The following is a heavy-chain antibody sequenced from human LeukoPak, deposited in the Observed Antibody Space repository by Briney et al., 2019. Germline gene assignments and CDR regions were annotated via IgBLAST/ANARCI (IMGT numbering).Heavy chain of an antibody. CDR3: ARTPRGGDYDHFDY. Sequence: GSSVKVSCKASGGTFSSYAISWVRQAPGQGREWMGGIISIFCTSNYAQKFQGRVKITADESTRNAHMELSNLRTEDKAVYYCARTPRGGDYDHFDYWGQGTLVTVSS. D-gene: IGHD4-17*01. CDR2: IISIFCTS. CDR1: GGTFSSYA. J-gene: IGHJ4*02. V-gene: IGHV1-69*01.